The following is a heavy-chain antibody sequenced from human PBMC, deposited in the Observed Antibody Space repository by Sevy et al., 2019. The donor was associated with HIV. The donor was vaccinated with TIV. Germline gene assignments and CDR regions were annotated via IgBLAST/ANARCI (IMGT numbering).Heavy chain of an antibody. CDR2: IYYSGST. J-gene: IGHJ4*02. CDR1: GGSISSYY. D-gene: IGHD3-3*01. V-gene: IGHV4-59*01. Sequence: SKTLSLTCTVSGGSISSYYWSWIRQPPGKGLEWIGYIYYSGSTNYNPSLKSRVTISVDTSKNQFSLKLSSVTAADTAVYYCARGHIFSYYDFWSGYSYFDYWGQGTLVTVSS. CDR3: ARGHIFSYYDFWSGYSYFDY.